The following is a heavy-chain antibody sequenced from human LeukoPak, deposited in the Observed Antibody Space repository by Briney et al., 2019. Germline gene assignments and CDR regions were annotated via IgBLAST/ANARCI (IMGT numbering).Heavy chain of an antibody. V-gene: IGHV4-4*02. D-gene: IGHD4-17*01. CDR3: ARGVDYGDEYFDY. J-gene: IGHJ4*02. CDR2: IYHSGST. CDR1: GGSISSSNW. Sequence: PSETLSLTCAVSGGSISSSNWWSWVRQPPGQGLEWIGEIYHSGSTNYNPSLKSRVTISVDKSKNQFSLKLSSVTAADTAVYYCARGVDYGDEYFDYWGQGTLVTVSS.